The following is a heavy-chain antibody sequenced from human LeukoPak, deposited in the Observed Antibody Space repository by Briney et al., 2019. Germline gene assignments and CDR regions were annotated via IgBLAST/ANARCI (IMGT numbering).Heavy chain of an antibody. CDR3: ARDYDYVWGSYRYYLDY. D-gene: IGHD3-16*02. V-gene: IGHV1-18*01. CDR1: GYTFTSYG. CDR2: ISAYNGNT. Sequence: GASVKVSCKASGYTFTSYGISWVRQAPGQGLEWMGWISAYNGNTNYAQKLQGRVTMTTDTSTSTAYMELRSLRSDDTAVYYCARDYDYVWGSYRYYLDYWGQGTLVTVSS. J-gene: IGHJ4*02.